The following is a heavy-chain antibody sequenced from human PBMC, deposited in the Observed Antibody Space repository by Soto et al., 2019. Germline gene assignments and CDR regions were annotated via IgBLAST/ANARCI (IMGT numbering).Heavy chain of an antibody. D-gene: IGHD6-19*01. CDR3: AKAGSIAVAGTRDYYGMDG. CDR1: GFTFSSYA. J-gene: IGHJ6*02. CDR2: ISGSGGST. V-gene: IGHV3-23*01. Sequence: PGGSLRLSCAASGFTFSSYAMSWVRQAPGKGLEWVSAISGSGGSTYYADSVKGRFTISRDNSKNTLYLQMNSLRAEDTAVYYCAKAGSIAVAGTRDYYGMDGWGQGTTVTV.